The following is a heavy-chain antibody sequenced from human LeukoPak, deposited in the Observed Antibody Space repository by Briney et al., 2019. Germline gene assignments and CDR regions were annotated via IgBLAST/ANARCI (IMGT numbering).Heavy chain of an antibody. CDR2: INHSGGT. CDR1: GGSFSGYY. J-gene: IGHJ4*02. CDR3: AGRTEGYGTLDFDY. Sequence: SETLSLTCAVYGGSFSGYYWSWIRQPPGKGLEWIGEINHSGGTNYNPSLKSRVTISVDTSKNQFSLKLSSVTAADTAVYYCAGRTEGYGTLDFDYWGQGTLVTVSS. V-gene: IGHV4-34*01. D-gene: IGHD5-18*01.